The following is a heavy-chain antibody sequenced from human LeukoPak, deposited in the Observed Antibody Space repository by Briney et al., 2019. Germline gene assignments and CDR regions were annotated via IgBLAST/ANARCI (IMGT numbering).Heavy chain of an antibody. CDR3: ARGPDSSGWYFDY. CDR2: IWYDGSNK. J-gene: IGHJ4*02. D-gene: IGHD6-19*01. Sequence: GRSLRLSCAASGFTFSSYGMHWVRQAPGKGLEWVAVIWYDGSNKYYADSVKGRFTISRDNSKNKLYLQMNRLRAEGTAVYYCARGPDSSGWYFDYWGQGTLVTVSS. CDR1: GFTFSSYG. V-gene: IGHV3-33*01.